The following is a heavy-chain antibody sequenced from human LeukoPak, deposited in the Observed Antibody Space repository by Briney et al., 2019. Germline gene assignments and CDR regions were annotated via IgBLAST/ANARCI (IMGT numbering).Heavy chain of an antibody. V-gene: IGHV3-23*01. D-gene: IGHD2-2*01. CDR2: ISGSGGST. CDR3: AKDLGLNIIVVVPAASGGDY. CDR1: GFTFSSYA. J-gene: IGHJ4*02. Sequence: GGSLRLSCAASGFTFSSYAMSWVRQAPGKGLEWVSAISGSGGSTYYTDSVKGRFTISRDNSKNTLYLQMNSLRAEDTAVYYCAKDLGLNIIVVVPAASGGDYWGQGTLVTVSS.